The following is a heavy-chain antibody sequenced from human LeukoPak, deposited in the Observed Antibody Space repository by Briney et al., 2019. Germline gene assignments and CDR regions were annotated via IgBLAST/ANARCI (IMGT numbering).Heavy chain of an antibody. CDR2: FYYSGST. CDR1: GDSISGYY. J-gene: IGHJ6*02. V-gene: IGHV4-59*01. CDR3: ARARPDYYYGLDV. Sequence: SETLSLTCTVSGDSISGYYWSWIRQPTGKGLEWIGYFYYSGSTNYNPSLKSRVNISVDTSKNLFSLKLSSVTAADTAVYYCARARPDYYYGLDVWGPGTTVTVSS.